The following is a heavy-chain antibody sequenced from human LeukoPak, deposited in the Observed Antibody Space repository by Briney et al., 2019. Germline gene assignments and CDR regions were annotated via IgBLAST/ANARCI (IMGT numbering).Heavy chain of an antibody. CDR3: ARGLRDYYDSSGYYYFDY. CDR2: IYTSGST. Sequence: SETLSLTCTVSGGSISSYYWSWIRQPAGKGLEWIGRIYTSGSTNYNPSLKSRVTISVDTSKNQFSLKLSSVTAADTAVYYCARGLRDYYDSSGYYYFDYWGQGTLVTVSS. CDR1: GGSISSYY. J-gene: IGHJ4*02. D-gene: IGHD3-22*01. V-gene: IGHV4-4*07.